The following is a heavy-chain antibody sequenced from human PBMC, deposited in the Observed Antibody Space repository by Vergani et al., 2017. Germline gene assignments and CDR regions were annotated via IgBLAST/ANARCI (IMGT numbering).Heavy chain of an antibody. J-gene: IGHJ4*02. CDR3: ARSIGYCTSGSCRPYYFGL. D-gene: IGHD2-15*01. V-gene: IGHV1-46*02. Sequence: QVQLLQPGAAVKKPGASAKVSCTAPGYIFKNYYMHWLRLAPGQGFQWMGVVNFVTGAATSPQKFEGRITKTRDTSTATFYMDLSSLKYEDTAIYYWARSIGYCTSGSCRPYYFGLWGQGTLVTVSS. CDR2: VNFVTGAA. CDR1: GYIFKNYY.